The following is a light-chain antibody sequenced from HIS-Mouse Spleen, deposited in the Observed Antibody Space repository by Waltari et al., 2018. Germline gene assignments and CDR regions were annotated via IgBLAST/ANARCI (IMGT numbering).Light chain of an antibody. CDR3: SSYTSSSTGVV. V-gene: IGLV2-14*03. Sequence: QSALTQPASVSGSPGQSITISCTGTSSDVGGYNYVSWYQQNPGKAPKRMIYDVSNRPSGVSNRFSGSKSGNTASLTISGLQAEDEADYYCSSYTSSSTGVVFGGGTKLTVL. CDR1: SSDVGGYNY. J-gene: IGLJ2*01. CDR2: DVS.